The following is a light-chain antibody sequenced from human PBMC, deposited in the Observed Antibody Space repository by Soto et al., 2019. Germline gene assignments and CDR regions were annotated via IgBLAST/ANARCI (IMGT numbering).Light chain of an antibody. J-gene: IGLJ3*02. Sequence: QSALTQPRSVSGSPGQSVTISCTGTSSDVGGYNYVSWYQQYPGKAPKVIIYDVSKRPSGVPDRFSGSKSGNTASPTISGLQAEDEADYYCCSYAGSYTLWVFGGGTQLTVL. CDR3: CSYAGSYTLWV. CDR2: DVS. CDR1: SSDVGGYNY. V-gene: IGLV2-11*01.